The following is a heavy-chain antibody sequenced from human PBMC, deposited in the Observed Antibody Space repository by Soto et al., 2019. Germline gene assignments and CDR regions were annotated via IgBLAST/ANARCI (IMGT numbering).Heavy chain of an antibody. Sequence: QLQLVESGGGVVQPGRSLRLSCTASGSTFSNYIMHWVRQAPGKGLEWVAFISYDGRNKDYADSVEGRFTISRDNSKSTPFLPLSSLRPEDPAVYYCAGGDNYYALGDWGQGTTVTVSS. J-gene: IGHJ6*02. D-gene: IGHD2-15*01. CDR1: GSTFSNYI. CDR3: AGGDNYYALGD. CDR2: ISYDGRNK. V-gene: IGHV3-30-3*01.